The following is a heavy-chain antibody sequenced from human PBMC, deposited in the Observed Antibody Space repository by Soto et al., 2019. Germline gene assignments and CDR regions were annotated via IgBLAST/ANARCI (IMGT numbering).Heavy chain of an antibody. D-gene: IGHD6-13*01. CDR1: GFTFSSYA. Sequence: GGSLRLSCAASGFTFSSYAMTWVRQAPGKGLEWVSVISGGGGSKYYGDSVKGRFTISRENSKNTLYRQMNSLRAEDTAVYYCAKDGAAAAGSPDMTYYYFDYWGQGTLVTVSS. CDR3: AKDGAAAAGSPDMTYYYFDY. V-gene: IGHV3-23*01. J-gene: IGHJ4*02. CDR2: ISGGGGSK.